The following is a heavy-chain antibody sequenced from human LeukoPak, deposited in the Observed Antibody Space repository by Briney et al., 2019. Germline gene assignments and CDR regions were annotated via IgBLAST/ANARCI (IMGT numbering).Heavy chain of an antibody. CDR2: IYTSGST. D-gene: IGHD3-3*01. J-gene: IGHJ4*02. CDR1: GGSISSGSYY. CDR3: AREEYDFWSGYQVY. Sequence: SQTLSLTCTVSGGSISSGSYYWSWIRQPAGKGLEWIGRIYTSGSTNYNPSLKSRVTVSVDTSKNQFSLKLSSVTAADTAVYYCAREEYDFWSGYQVYWGQGTLVTVSS. V-gene: IGHV4-61*02.